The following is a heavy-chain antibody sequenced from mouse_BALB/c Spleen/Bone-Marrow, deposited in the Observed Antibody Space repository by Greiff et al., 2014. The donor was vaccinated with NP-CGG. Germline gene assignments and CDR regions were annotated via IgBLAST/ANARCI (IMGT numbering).Heavy chain of an antibody. V-gene: IGHV5-15*02. D-gene: IGHD2-1*01. J-gene: IGHJ4*01. CDR3: ARETTRGAMDY. CDR2: ISNLAYSI. CDR1: GFTFSDYG. Sequence: DVMLVESXGALVQPGGSRKLSCAASGFTFSDYGMAWVRQAPGKGPEWVAVISNLAYSIYYTDTVTGRFTISRENAKNTLYLEMSSLRSEDTAMYYCARETTRGAMDYWGQGTSVTVSS.